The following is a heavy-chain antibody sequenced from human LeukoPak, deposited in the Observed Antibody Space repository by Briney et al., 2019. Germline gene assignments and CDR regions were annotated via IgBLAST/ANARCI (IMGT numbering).Heavy chain of an antibody. CDR1: GDSISSSTFY. Sequence: SETLSVTCTVSGDSISSSTFYWGWIRQPPGKGLEWIGSIYYSGRTYYNASLKSRVTISVDTSKNHFSLKLSSVTAADTAVYYCARRGTVLGTARFDAFDIWGQGTMVTVSS. D-gene: IGHD2-8*02. J-gene: IGHJ3*02. CDR3: ARRGTVLGTARFDAFDI. V-gene: IGHV4-39*02. CDR2: IYYSGRT.